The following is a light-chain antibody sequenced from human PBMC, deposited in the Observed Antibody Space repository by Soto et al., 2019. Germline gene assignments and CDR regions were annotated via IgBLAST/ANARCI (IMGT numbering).Light chain of an antibody. CDR1: SSDVGSHNL. J-gene: IGLJ1*01. CDR2: EAS. V-gene: IGLV2-23*01. Sequence: QSALTQPASVPGSPGQSITISCTGTSSDVGSHNLVSWYQQYPGKAPKLIIFEASKRPSGVSNRFSGSKSGSTASLTISGLQAEDEADYYCCSNAASSTYVFGSGTKLTVL. CDR3: CSNAASSTYV.